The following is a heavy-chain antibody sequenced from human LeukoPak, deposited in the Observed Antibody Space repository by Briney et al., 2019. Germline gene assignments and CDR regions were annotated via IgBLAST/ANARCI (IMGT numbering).Heavy chain of an antibody. J-gene: IGHJ4*02. D-gene: IGHD5-12*01. Sequence: GGSLRLSCAASGFTFNNYAMSWVRQAPGKGLEWVSAISGSGGGTYYADSVKGRFTISRDNSENTLYLQMNSLRAEDTAVYYCANGGGGGYDRFDYWGQGTLVTVSS. CDR1: GFTFNNYA. CDR3: ANGGGGGYDRFDY. CDR2: ISGSGGGT. V-gene: IGHV3-23*01.